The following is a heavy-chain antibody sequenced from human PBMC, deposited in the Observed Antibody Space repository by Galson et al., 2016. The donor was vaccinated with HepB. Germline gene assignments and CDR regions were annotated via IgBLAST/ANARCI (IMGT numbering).Heavy chain of an antibody. CDR3: ATLGSTGYYPHY. J-gene: IGHJ4*02. V-gene: IGHV4-59*08. D-gene: IGHD3-9*01. CDR2: LYSSGGT. Sequence: SETLSLTCTVSGGSLSSYYWSWIRQSPEKALERIGYLYSSGGTSYNPSLKSRVTMSIDTSNNQLSLRLNSVTAADTAVYYCATLGSTGYYPHYWGQGTLVTVSS. CDR1: GGSLSSYY.